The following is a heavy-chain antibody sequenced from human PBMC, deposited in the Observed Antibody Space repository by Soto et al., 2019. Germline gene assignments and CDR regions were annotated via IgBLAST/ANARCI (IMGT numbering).Heavy chain of an antibody. CDR3: ARGTQQPYSSGGSCSDFDY. D-gene: IGHD2-15*01. CDR2: ISYDGSNK. CDR1: GFTFSSYA. V-gene: IGHV3-30-3*01. J-gene: IGHJ4*02. Sequence: PGGSLRLSCAASGFTFSSYAMHWVRQAPGKGLEWVAVISYDGSNKYYADSVKGRFTISRDNSKNTLYLQMNSLRAEDTAVYYCARGTQQPYSSGGSCSDFDYWGEGTLVTVSS.